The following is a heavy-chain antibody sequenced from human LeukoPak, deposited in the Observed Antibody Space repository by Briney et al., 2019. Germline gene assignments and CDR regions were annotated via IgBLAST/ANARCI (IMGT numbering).Heavy chain of an antibody. Sequence: SETLSLTCTVSGGSISSYYWSWIRQPPGKGLEWIGYIYYSGSTNYNPSLKSRVTISVDTSKNQFSLKLSSVTAADTAVYYCARLGYSSSWYLAPYYYYYMDVWGKGTTVTISS. D-gene: IGHD6-13*01. CDR3: ARLGYSSSWYLAPYYYYYMDV. CDR1: GGSISSYY. V-gene: IGHV4-59*08. J-gene: IGHJ6*03. CDR2: IYYSGST.